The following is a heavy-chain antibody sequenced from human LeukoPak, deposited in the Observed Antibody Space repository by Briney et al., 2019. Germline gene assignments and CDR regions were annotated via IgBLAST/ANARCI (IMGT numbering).Heavy chain of an antibody. CDR1: VFSLDNYA. J-gene: IGHJ4*02. D-gene: IGHD3-16*01. CDR2: INGVGET. CDR3: AKASWVSKADAVW. Sequence: GGALTVSRVPGVFSLDNYAIREVGPSPPRGGKGVSRINGVGETFYANPVKGRFTLSRADSRNTVFLQLNNVRVEDTGIYSCAKASWVSKADAVWWGQGTVVTVSS. V-gene: IGHV3-23*01.